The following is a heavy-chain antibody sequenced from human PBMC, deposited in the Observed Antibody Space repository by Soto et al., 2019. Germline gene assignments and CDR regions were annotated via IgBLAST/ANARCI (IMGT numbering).Heavy chain of an antibody. CDR2: SSSSGGYT. CDR1: GFSVGDNY. CDR3: ARSSGRRHVFTFDYGLDV. Sequence: QVQLVESGGGLVEPGGSLRLSCAASGFSVGDNYMTWIRQAPGKGLEWLSYSSSSGGYTNYADTVKGRFTISRDNAKITLYLQIDSLRAEDTAVYFCARSSGRRHVFTFDYGLDVWGQGTTVTVSS. D-gene: IGHD3-16*01. V-gene: IGHV3-11*06. J-gene: IGHJ6*02.